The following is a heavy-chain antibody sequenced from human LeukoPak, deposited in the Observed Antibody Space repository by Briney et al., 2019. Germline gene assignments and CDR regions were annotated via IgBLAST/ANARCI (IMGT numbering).Heavy chain of an antibody. J-gene: IGHJ4*02. V-gene: IGHV4-39*01. D-gene: IGHD1-7*01. CDR1: GGSISSSSYY. Sequence: PSETLSLTCTASGGSISSSSYYWGWIRQPPGKGLEWIGSIYYSGSTYYNPSLKSRVTISVDTSKNQFSLKLSSVTAADTAMYYCAGVIGNYDGRLDYWGQGTLVTVSS. CDR2: IYYSGST. CDR3: AGVIGNYDGRLDY.